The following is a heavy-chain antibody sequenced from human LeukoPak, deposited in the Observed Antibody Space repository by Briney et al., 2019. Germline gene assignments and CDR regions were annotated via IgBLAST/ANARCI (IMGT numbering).Heavy chain of an antibody. J-gene: IGHJ4*02. CDR2: IYYSGST. V-gene: IGHV4-59*08. CDR1: GGSISSYY. Sequence: PSETLSLTCTVSGGSISSYYWSWIRQPPGKGLEWIGYIYYSGSTNYNPSLKSRVTISVDTSKNQFSLKLSSVTAADTAVYYCASYNSPWYFDYWGQGTLVTVSS. D-gene: IGHD1-1*01. CDR3: ASYNSPWYFDY.